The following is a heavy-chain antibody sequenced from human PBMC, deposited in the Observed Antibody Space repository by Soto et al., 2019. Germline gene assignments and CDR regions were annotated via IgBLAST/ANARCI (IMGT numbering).Heavy chain of an antibody. D-gene: IGHD3-10*01. CDR3: ARGGGYYGSGAYYRGYFDH. CDR2: LNTDTAST. V-gene: IGHV1-3*04. J-gene: IGHJ4*02. CDR1: GYSFANYT. Sequence: GASVKVSCKASGYSFANYTIHWVRQAPGQGLEWMGWLNTDTASTKFSPKFQGRVIITRDKSANTAFMQLTSLTSEDTALYYCARGGGYYGSGAYYRGYFDHWGLGTLVTVSS.